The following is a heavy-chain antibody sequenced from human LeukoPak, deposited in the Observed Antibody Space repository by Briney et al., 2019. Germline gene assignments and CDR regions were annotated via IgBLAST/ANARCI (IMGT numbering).Heavy chain of an antibody. J-gene: IGHJ4*02. V-gene: IGHV1-8*01. D-gene: IGHD6-6*01. Sequence: ASVKVSCXASGDTLTTYDFNWVRQAHGQGLEWMGWMDPNSGNTGYSQKFQGRVTMTRNTSINTAYMELSSLTSEDTAVYYCAKSLPGIAAQWGQGTLVIVSS. CDR1: GDTLTTYD. CDR2: MDPNSGNT. CDR3: AKSLPGIAAQ.